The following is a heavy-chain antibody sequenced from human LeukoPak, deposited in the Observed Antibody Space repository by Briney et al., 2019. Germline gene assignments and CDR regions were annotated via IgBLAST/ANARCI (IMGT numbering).Heavy chain of an antibody. Sequence: PGGSLRLSCAASGFTFSSYAMHWVRQAPGKGLEWVAVISYDGSNKYYADSVKGRFTISRDNSKNTLYLQMNSLRAEDTAVYYCAKGYYDILTGYSHHYYYYYMDVWGKGTTVTISS. D-gene: IGHD3-9*01. CDR2: ISYDGSNK. CDR3: AKGYYDILTGYSHHYYYYYMDV. V-gene: IGHV3-30*04. J-gene: IGHJ6*03. CDR1: GFTFSSYA.